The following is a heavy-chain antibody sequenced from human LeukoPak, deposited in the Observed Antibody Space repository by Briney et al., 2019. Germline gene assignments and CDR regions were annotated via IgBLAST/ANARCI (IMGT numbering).Heavy chain of an antibody. CDR2: ISSSSSYI. CDR1: GFTFSSYS. V-gene: IGHV3-21*01. D-gene: IGHD3-10*01. Sequence: GGSLRLSCAASGFTFSSYSMNWVRQAPGKGLEWVSSISSSSSYIYYADSVKGRFTISRDNAKNSLYLQMNSLRAVYTAMYYCASVDYYGSGNYYNDVDYWGQGTLVTVSS. J-gene: IGHJ4*02. CDR3: ASVDYYGSGNYYNDVDY.